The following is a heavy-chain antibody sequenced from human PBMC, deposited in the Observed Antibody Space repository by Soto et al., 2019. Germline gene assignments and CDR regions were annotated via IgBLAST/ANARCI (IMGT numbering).Heavy chain of an antibody. CDR3: AKDKNSGVVYMDV. V-gene: IGHV3-9*01. J-gene: IGHJ6*03. Sequence: GGSLRLSCAASGFTFDDYAMHWVRQAPGKGLEWVSGISWNSGSIGYADSVKGRFTISRDNAKNSLYLQMNSLRAEDTALYYCAKDKNSGVVYMDVWGKGTTVTVSS. CDR1: GFTFDDYA. CDR2: ISWNSGSI. D-gene: IGHD2-15*01.